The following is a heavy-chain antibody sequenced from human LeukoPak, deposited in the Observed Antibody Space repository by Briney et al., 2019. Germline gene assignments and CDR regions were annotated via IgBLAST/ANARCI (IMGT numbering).Heavy chain of an antibody. D-gene: IGHD4-23*01. J-gene: IGHJ2*01. V-gene: IGHV4-30-2*01. CDR3: AREKIDYGGFYWYFDL. Sequence: PSQTLSLTCTVSGGSISSGGYYWSWIRQPPGKGLEWIGEINHSGSTNYNPSLKSRVTISVDTSKNQFSLKLSSVTAADTAVYYCAREKIDYGGFYWYFDLWGRGTLVTVSS. CDR1: GGSISSGGYY. CDR2: INHSGST.